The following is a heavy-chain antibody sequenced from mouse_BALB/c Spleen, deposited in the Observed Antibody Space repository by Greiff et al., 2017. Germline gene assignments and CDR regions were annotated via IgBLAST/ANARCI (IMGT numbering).Heavy chain of an antibody. D-gene: IGHD1-2*01. J-gene: IGHJ4*01. V-gene: IGHV2-9*02. CDR2: IWAGGST. CDR1: GFSLTSYG. Sequence: VQRVESGPGLVAPSQSLSITCTVSGFSLTSYGVHWVRQPPGKGLEWLGVIWAGGSTNYNSALMSRLSISKDNSKSQVFLKMNSLQTDDTAMYYCARDLRLRAMDYWGQGTSVTVSS. CDR3: ARDLRLRAMDY.